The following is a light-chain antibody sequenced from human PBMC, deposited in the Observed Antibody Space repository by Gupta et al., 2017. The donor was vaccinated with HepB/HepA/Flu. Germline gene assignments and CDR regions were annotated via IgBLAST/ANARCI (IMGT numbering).Light chain of an antibody. CDR2: YAT. Sequence: EIVLTQSPDFLSVPPTEKVTITCRASQSNGRSLHWYQQKPDRSPQLLIMYATQYISGVPSRFSSGGSGADFILMSNSLEAEDAAAYYCHQSSSLPLTFGQGTRLEIK. CDR3: HQSSSLPLT. CDR1: QSNGRS. V-gene: IGKV6D-21*02. J-gene: IGKJ5*01.